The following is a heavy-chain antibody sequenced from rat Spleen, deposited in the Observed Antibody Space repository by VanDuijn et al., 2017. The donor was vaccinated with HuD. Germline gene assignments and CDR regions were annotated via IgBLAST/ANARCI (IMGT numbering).Heavy chain of an antibody. CDR3: ARHPWGGAPYY. CDR2: IWPSGST. Sequence: QVQLKESGPGLMQPSETLSLTCTVSGFSLTTNGVGWLRQPLGRGLMWMGTIWPSGSTNYNLAVQSRLSISRDTSKSQGFLKMNNLQPEDTGTDYGARHPWGGAPYYWGQGVMVTVSS. J-gene: IGHJ2*01. D-gene: IGHD5-1*01. V-gene: IGHV2-72*01. CDR1: GFSLTTNG.